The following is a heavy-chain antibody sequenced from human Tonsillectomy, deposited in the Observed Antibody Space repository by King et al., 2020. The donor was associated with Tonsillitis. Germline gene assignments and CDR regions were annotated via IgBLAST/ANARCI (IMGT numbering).Heavy chain of an antibody. V-gene: IGHV5-10-1*01. Sequence: QLVQSGAEVKKPGESLRISCQGSGYSFTSYWISWVRQMPGKRLEWMGRIDPLYSNTNYIPSFQGHVTIPVDTSISTAYLQWSSLKASDTAMYYCTRPTNWNYDFDYWGQGTLVTVSS. CDR2: IDPLYSNT. D-gene: IGHD1-7*01. CDR3: TRPTNWNYDFDY. J-gene: IGHJ4*02. CDR1: GYSFTSYW.